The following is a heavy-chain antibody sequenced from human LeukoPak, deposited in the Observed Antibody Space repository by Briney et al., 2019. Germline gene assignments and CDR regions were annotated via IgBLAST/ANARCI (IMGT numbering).Heavy chain of an antibody. CDR1: GFTFSSYA. Sequence: GGSLRLSCAASGFTFSSYAMSWVRQAPGKGLEWVSAISGSGGSTYYADSVKGRFTISRDNSKNLLYLQMNSLRAEDTAVYYCASHLYFDFWSDRWGQGTTVTVSS. V-gene: IGHV3-23*01. CDR2: ISGSGGST. J-gene: IGHJ6*02. CDR3: ASHLYFDFWSDR. D-gene: IGHD3-3*01.